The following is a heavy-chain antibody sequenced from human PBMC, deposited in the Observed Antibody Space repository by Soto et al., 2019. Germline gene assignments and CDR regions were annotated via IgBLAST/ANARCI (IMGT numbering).Heavy chain of an antibody. CDR3: ARDLEAMGLIDY. V-gene: IGHV3-30-3*01. Sequence: QVQLVESGGGVVQPGRSLRLSCAASGFTFSSYAMHWVRQAPGKGLEWVAVISYDGSNKYYADSVKGRFTISRDNSKNTLHLQMNSLRAEDTAVYYCARDLEAMGLIDYWGQGTLVTVSS. D-gene: IGHD1-26*01. CDR1: GFTFSSYA. CDR2: ISYDGSNK. J-gene: IGHJ4*02.